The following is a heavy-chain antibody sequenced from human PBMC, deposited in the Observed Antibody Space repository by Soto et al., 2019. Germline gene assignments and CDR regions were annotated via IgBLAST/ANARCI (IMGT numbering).Heavy chain of an antibody. CDR2: INAGNGNT. J-gene: IGHJ4*02. V-gene: IGHV1-3*01. CDR3: AIPLLFFSGHSRPENETGSVGH. Sequence: ASVKVSCKASGYTFTSYAMHWVRQAPGQRLEWMGWINAGNGNTKYSQKFQGRVTITRDTSASTAYMELSSLRSEDTAVYYCAIPLLFFSGHSRPENETGSVGHRGQATLVTIS. CDR1: GYTFTSYA. D-gene: IGHD3-22*01.